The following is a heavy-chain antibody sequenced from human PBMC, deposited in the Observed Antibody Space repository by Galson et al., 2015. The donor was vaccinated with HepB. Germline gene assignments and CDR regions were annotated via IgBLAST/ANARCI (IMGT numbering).Heavy chain of an antibody. CDR2: IIPVVGTP. CDR1: GGTLSTYA. Sequence: SVKVSCKASGGTLSTYAVSWVRQAPGQGFEWMGGIIPVVGTPNYAPKFRDRVTITADKSTTIVYMELSSLRSEDTAVYYCARHLRYFDSKIVEGQFEYWGQGTLVTVSS. D-gene: IGHD3-9*01. V-gene: IGHV1-69*06. J-gene: IGHJ4*02. CDR3: ARHLRYFDSKIVEGQFEY.